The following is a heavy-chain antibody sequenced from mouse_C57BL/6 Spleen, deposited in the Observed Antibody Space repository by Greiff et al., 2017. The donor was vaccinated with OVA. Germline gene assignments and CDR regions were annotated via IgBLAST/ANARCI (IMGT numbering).Heavy chain of an antibody. Sequence: VQLQQPGTELVKPGASVKLSCKASGYTFTSYWMHWVKQRPGQGLEWIGNINPSNGGTNYNEKFKSTATLTVDKSSSTAYMQLSSLTSEDSAVYYCAREDVYCNYEDYAMDYWGQGTSVTVSS. V-gene: IGHV1-53*01. CDR2: INPSNGGT. CDR1: GYTFTSYW. D-gene: IGHD2-1*01. CDR3: AREDVYCNYEDYAMDY. J-gene: IGHJ4*01.